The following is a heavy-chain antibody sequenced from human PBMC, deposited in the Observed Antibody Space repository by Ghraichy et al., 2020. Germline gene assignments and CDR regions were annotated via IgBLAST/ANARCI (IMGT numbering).Heavy chain of an antibody. J-gene: IGHJ1*01. CDR2: ISGSGGTT. D-gene: IGHD6-6*01. CDR3: AKDRIAARSAQYLQH. CDR1: EFTFSSYV. V-gene: IGHV3-23*01. Sequence: GGSLRLSCAASEFTFSSYVMSWVRQAPGKGLEWVSAISGSGGTTYYADSVKGRFTISRDNSKNTLYLQMNSLRAEDTAVYYCAKDRIAARSAQYLQHWGQGTLVTVSS.